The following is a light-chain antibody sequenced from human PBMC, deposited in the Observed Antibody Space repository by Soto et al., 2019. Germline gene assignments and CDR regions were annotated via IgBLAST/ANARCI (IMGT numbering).Light chain of an antibody. Sequence: EIVLTQSPCTLSLSPGERATLSCRASQSVSSSFLAWYQQKPGQAPRLLIYGGSSRATGIPDRFSVSGSGTDFTLTISRLEPEDFAVYYCQQYGTSPRTFGQGTKLEIK. V-gene: IGKV3-20*01. CDR2: GGS. J-gene: IGKJ2*01. CDR3: QQYGTSPRT. CDR1: QSVSSSF.